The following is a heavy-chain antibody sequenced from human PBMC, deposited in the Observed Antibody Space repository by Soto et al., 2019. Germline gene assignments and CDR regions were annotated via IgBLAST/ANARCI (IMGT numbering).Heavy chain of an antibody. CDR3: ARGGYSGYDLYYYYYCYMDA. CDR2: IYYSGST. Sequence: SEPLSLTCTVSGGSISSYYWSWIRQPPGKGLEWIGYIYYSGSTNYNPSLTSRVTISVDTSKNQFSLQLSSVTAADTAVYYCARGGYSGYDLYYYYYCYMDAWGKGTTVTVPS. J-gene: IGHJ6*03. V-gene: IGHV4-59*01. D-gene: IGHD5-12*01. CDR1: GGSISSYY.